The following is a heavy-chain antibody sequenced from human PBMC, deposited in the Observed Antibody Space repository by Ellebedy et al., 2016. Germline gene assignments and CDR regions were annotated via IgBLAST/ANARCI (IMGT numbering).Heavy chain of an antibody. CDR3: ARDRVVVVPAAMAGYNWFDP. D-gene: IGHD2-2*01. CDR2: IYYSGST. CDR1: GGSISSYY. V-gene: IGHV4-59*12. J-gene: IGHJ5*02. Sequence: SETLSLTXTVSGGSISSYYWSWIRQPPGKGLEWIGYIYYSGSTNYNPSLKSRVTISVDTSKNQFSLKLSSVTAADTAVYYCARDRVVVVPAAMAGYNWFDPWGQGTLVTVSS.